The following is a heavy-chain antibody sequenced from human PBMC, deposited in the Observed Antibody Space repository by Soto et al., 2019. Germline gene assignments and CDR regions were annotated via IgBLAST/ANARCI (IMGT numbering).Heavy chain of an antibody. CDR3: ARTFVDGMAGFGP. J-gene: IGHJ5*02. Sequence: GGSLRLSCAASGFTLSTYWMHWVRQVPGKGLVWVSRISSGGTYTNYADSVKGRFTISRDSAGNTLFLQMNYLTGEDTAVYYCARTFVDGMAGFGPWGQGTLVTVSS. V-gene: IGHV3-74*01. CDR2: ISSGGTYT. D-gene: IGHD2-15*01. CDR1: GFTLSTYW.